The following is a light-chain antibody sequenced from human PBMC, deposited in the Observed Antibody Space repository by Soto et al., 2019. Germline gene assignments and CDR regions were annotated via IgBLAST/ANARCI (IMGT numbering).Light chain of an antibody. CDR1: QISSRY. CDR2: VAS. CDR3: QQSYGTPIT. J-gene: IGKJ5*01. Sequence: DIQMTQSPSSLSASLGDRVTITFRAHQISSRYLAWYQQKPGKAPKLLIYVASSLQSEVPSRFSGSGSGTDFTLTITSLQPEDFAIYYCQQSYGTPITFGQGTRLEIK. V-gene: IGKV1-39*01.